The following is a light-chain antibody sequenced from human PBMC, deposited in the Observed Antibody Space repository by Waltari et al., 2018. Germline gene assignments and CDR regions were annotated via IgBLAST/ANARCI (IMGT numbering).Light chain of an antibody. J-gene: IGKJ4*01. Sequence: DIQMTQSPSSLSASEGDRVTITCRASQTISTYLNWYQQKPGKAPKLLIYAASSLQVGGPSRFSGSGSGTDFKLTISSLQPEDFATYYCQQSYISPRTFGGGTKVEI. CDR1: QTISTY. CDR3: QQSYISPRT. CDR2: AAS. V-gene: IGKV1-39*01.